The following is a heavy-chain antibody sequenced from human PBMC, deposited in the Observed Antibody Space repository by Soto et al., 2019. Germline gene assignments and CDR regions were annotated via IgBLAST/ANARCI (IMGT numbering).Heavy chain of an antibody. J-gene: IGHJ1*01. CDR2: VNPSGGST. V-gene: IGHV1-46*01. D-gene: IGHD2-15*01. CDR3: AREENCSDGICYSEYFHR. Sequence: QVQLVQSGAEVKKPGASVKVSCKASGYIFTAYSMHWVRQAPGQGLEWMGVVNPSGGSTNYAQKFQGRITMTRDTSTSTVYMDLSSLTSEHTALYYCAREENCSDGICYSEYFHRWGQGTLVTVSS. CDR1: GYIFTAYS.